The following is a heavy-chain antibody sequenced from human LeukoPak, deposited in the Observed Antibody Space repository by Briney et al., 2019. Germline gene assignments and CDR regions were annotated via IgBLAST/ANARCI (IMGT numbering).Heavy chain of an antibody. CDR2: IYYSGGT. CDR1: GGSISSYY. Sequence: PSETLSLTCTVSGGSISSYYWTWIRQPPGKALEWIGYIYYSGGTNYNPSLKSRATISVDRSKTQFFLKLRSVAAADTAVYYCARLSNYDILTGNSWFDSWGQGTLVTVSS. CDR3: ARLSNYDILTGNSWFDS. J-gene: IGHJ5*01. V-gene: IGHV4-59*08. D-gene: IGHD3-9*01.